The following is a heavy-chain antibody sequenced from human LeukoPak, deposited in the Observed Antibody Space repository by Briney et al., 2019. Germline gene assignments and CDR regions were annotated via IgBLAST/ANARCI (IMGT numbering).Heavy chain of an antibody. CDR3: ARAVAGTGYYCYGMVV. Sequence: GGSLRLSCAASGFTFSSYAMHWVRQAPGKGLEWVAVISYDGSNKYYADSVKGRFTISRDSSKNTLYLQMNSLRAEDTAVYYCARAVAGTGYYCYGMVVWGQGTTVTVSS. V-gene: IGHV3-30-3*01. J-gene: IGHJ6*02. D-gene: IGHD6-19*01. CDR1: GFTFSSYA. CDR2: ISYDGSNK.